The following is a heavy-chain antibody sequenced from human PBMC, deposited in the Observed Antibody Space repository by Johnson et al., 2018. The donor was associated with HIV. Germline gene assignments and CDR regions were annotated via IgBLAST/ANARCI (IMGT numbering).Heavy chain of an antibody. J-gene: IGHJ3*02. V-gene: IGHV3-66*01. CDR2: IYSGGSS. Sequence: EVQLVESGGGLVQPGGSLRLSCAASGFTVSSNYMSWVRQGPVRGLAWVSVIYSGGSSYYADSVQGRFSISRDNSKNTLDLQMNSLRGEDAAVYYCARSKGSIWYGSAFDIWGQGTMVTVSS. CDR1: GFTVSSNY. D-gene: IGHD6-13*01. CDR3: ARSKGSIWYGSAFDI.